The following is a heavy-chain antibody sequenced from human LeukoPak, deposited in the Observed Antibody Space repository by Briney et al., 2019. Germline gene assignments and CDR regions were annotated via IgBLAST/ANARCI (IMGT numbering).Heavy chain of an antibody. V-gene: IGHV1-18*01. CDR3: AREERAWRLWLVPDY. D-gene: IGHD6-19*01. CDR2: ISAYNGNT. CDR1: GYTFTSYG. Sequence: ASVKVSCKASGYTFTSYGISWVRQAPGQGLEWMGWISAYNGNTNYAQKLQGRVTMTTDTSTSTAYMELRSLRSDDTAVYYCAREERAWRLWLVPDYWGQGTLVTVSS. J-gene: IGHJ4*02.